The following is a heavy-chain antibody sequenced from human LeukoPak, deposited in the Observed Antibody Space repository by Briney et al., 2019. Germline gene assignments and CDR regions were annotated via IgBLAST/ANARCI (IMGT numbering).Heavy chain of an antibody. J-gene: IGHJ4*02. CDR2: ISYDGSNK. Sequence: PGGSLRLSCAASGFTFSSYGMHWVRQAPGKGLEWVAVISYDGSNKYYADSVKGRFTISRDNSKNTLYLQMNSLRAEDTAVYYCAKDMPRWGIAAAGTDYWGQGTLVTVSS. CDR3: AKDMPRWGIAAAGTDY. V-gene: IGHV3-30*18. D-gene: IGHD6-13*01. CDR1: GFTFSSYG.